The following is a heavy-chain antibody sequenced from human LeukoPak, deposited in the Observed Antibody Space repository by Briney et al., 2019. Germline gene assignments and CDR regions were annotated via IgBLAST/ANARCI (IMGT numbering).Heavy chain of an antibody. D-gene: IGHD3-9*01. V-gene: IGHV3-7*03. CDR1: GFTFSLYW. J-gene: IGHJ4*02. Sequence: GGSLRLSCAASGFTFSLYWMNWVRRAPGKGLEWVANIKQDGSEKNYMDSVKGRFTISRDNAKNSLYLQMNNLRVEDTAMYYCAGRTGFIIKDWGQGTLVTVSS. CDR2: IKQDGSEK. CDR3: AGRTGFIIKD.